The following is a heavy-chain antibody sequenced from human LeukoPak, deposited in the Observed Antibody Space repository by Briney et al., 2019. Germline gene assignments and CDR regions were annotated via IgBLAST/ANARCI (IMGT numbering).Heavy chain of an antibody. D-gene: IGHD3-9*01. CDR1: GFTFSSYA. CDR3: ATVKYFDWYYFDY. J-gene: IGHJ4*02. CDR2: ISDIGKST. Sequence: GGSLRLSCAASGFTFSSYAMNWVRQAPGKGLELVSSISDIGKSTYYADSVKGRFTISRDNSKNTLYLQMNSLRAEDTAIYYCATVKYFDWYYFDYWGQGTLVTVSS. V-gene: IGHV3-23*01.